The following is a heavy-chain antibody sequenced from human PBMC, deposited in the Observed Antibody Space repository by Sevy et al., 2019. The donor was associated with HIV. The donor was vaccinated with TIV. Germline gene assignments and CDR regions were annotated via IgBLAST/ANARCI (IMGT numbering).Heavy chain of an antibody. V-gene: IGHV7-4-1*02. Sequence: VSMKVSCKASGYTFTSYAMNWVRQAPGQGLEWMGWINTNTGNPTYAQGFTGRFVFSLDTSVSTAYLQISSLKAEDTAVYYCARDWGYCSGGSCRGATYYYYYGIDVWGQGTTVTVSS. J-gene: IGHJ6*02. CDR3: ARDWGYCSGGSCRGATYYYYYGIDV. CDR2: INTNTGNP. D-gene: IGHD2-15*01. CDR1: GYTFTSYA.